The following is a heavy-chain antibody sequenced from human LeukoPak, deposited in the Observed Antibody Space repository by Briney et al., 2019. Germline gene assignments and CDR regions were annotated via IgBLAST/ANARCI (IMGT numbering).Heavy chain of an antibody. J-gene: IGHJ4*02. D-gene: IGHD3-10*01. CDR3: ARERGSY. V-gene: IGHV3-73*01. CDR1: GFTYSGSA. CDR2: IRSKTNNYAT. Sequence: PGGSLRLSRAASGFTYSGSALHWVRQASGKGLEWVGHIRSKTNNYATAYAASMKGRFTISRDDSKNTAYLQMNSLKTEDTAVYYCARERGSYWGQGTLVTVSS.